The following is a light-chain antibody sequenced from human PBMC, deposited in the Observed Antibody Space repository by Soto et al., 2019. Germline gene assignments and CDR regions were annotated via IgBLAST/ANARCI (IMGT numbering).Light chain of an antibody. J-gene: IGKJ1*01. V-gene: IGKV3-20*01. CDR3: QQYGSSPRT. CDR2: GAS. CDR1: QSVSSSY. Sequence: EIVMTPSPATLSVSPGERATLSCKASQSVSSSYLAWYQQKPGQAPRLLIYGASSRATGIPDRFSGSGSGTDFTLTISRLEPEDSAVYYCQQYGSSPRTFGQGTKVDIK.